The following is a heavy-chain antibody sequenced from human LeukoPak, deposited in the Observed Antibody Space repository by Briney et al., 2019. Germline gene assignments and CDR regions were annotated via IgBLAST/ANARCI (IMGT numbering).Heavy chain of an antibody. CDR3: ARDQERNAVAGTLGY. D-gene: IGHD6-19*01. J-gene: IGHJ4*02. Sequence: GGSLRLSCAPSGFTSSSYSMNWVRQAPGKGLEWVSSISSISSYIYYADSVKGRFTISRDNAKNSLYLQMNSLRAEDTAVYYCARDQERNAVAGTLGYWGQGTLVTVSS. V-gene: IGHV3-21*01. CDR1: GFTSSSYS. CDR2: ISSISSYI.